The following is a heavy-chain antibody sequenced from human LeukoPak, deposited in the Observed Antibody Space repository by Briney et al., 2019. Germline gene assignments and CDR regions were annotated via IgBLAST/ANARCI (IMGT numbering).Heavy chain of an antibody. V-gene: IGHV3-66*02. J-gene: IGHJ4*02. CDR1: GFPFRNFA. CDR3: ARAIAAVDYFDS. D-gene: IGHD6-13*01. CDR2: IYSGGST. Sequence: GGSLRLSCTASGFPFRNFAMSWVRQAPGKGLEWVSVIYSGGSTYYADSVKGRFTISRDNSKNTLYLQMNSLRAEDTAVYYCARAIAAVDYFDSWGQGTLVTVSS.